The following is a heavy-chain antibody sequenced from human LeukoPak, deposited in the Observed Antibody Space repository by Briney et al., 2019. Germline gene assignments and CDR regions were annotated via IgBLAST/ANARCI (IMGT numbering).Heavy chain of an antibody. J-gene: IGHJ5*02. CDR2: IYHSGST. Sequence: PSQTLSLTCAVSGGSISSGGYSWSWIRQPPGKGLEWIGYIYHSGSTNYNPSLKSRVTISVDTSKNQFSLKLSSVTAADTAVYYCARVGYSYGSRWFDPWGQGTLVTVSS. CDR1: GGSISSGGYS. V-gene: IGHV4-30-2*01. D-gene: IGHD5-18*01. CDR3: ARVGYSYGSRWFDP.